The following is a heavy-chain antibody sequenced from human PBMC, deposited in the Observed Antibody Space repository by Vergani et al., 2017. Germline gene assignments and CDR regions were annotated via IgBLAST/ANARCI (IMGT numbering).Heavy chain of an antibody. V-gene: IGHV3-33*01. J-gene: IGHJ4*02. CDR3: ARDPPDTGRAVAAVPNREWDFDY. CDR2: IWYDGSNK. D-gene: IGHD6-19*01. Sequence: QVQLVESGGGVVQPGRSLRLSCAASGFTFSSYGMHWVRQAPGKGLEWVAVIWYDGSNKYYADSVKGRFTISRDNSKNTLYLQMNSLRAEDTAVYYCARDPPDTGRAVAAVPNREWDFDYWGQGTLVTVSS. CDR1: GFTFSSYG.